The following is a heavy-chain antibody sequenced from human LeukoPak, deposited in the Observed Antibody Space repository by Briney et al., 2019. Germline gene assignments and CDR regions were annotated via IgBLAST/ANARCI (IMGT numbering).Heavy chain of an antibody. J-gene: IGHJ4*02. V-gene: IGHV4-34*01. CDR1: GGSFSGYY. Sequence: PSETLSLTCAVYGGSFSGYYWSWIRQPPGKGLEWIGEINHSGSTNYNPSLKSRVTISVDTSKNQFSLKLSSVTAADTAVYYCARGPEDYYHSSGYSPFDYWGQGTLVTVSS. D-gene: IGHD3-22*01. CDR2: INHSGST. CDR3: ARGPEDYYHSSGYSPFDY.